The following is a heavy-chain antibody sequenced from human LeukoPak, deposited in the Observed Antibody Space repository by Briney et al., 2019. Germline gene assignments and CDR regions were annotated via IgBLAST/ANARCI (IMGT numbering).Heavy chain of an antibody. V-gene: IGHV3-23*01. CDR3: ARDLRIAAAADYWYFDL. CDR2: ISGSGGST. J-gene: IGHJ2*01. CDR1: GFTFSSYA. D-gene: IGHD6-13*01. Sequence: GGSLRLSCAASGFTFSSYAMSWVRQAPGKGLEWVSAISGSGGSTYYADSVKGRFTISRDNSKNTLYLQMNSLRAEDTAVYYCARDLRIAAAADYWYFDLWGRGTLVTVSS.